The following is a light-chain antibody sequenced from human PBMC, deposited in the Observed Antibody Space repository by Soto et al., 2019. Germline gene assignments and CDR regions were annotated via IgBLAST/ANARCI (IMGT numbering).Light chain of an antibody. CDR2: NNT. Sequence: QSVLTQPPSVSGAPGQTITISCTGSGSNVGASYDVHWYQVLPGAGPRLLIYNNTNRPSGVPDRFSGSKSGTSASLAITGLRAEDEADYYCQSYDNILSGPLFGGGTKLTVL. CDR3: QSYDNILSGPL. J-gene: IGLJ3*02. V-gene: IGLV1-40*01. CDR1: GSNVGASYD.